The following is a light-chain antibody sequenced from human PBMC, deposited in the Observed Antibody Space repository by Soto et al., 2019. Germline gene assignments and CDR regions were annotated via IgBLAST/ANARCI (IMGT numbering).Light chain of an antibody. Sequence: QSALTQPASVSGSPVQSITISCTGTSSDVGGYNYVSWYQFHPGKAPKMIIYDVNKRPSGVPDRFSGSKSGNTASLTISWLQAEDEADYYCCSYAHTSRVFGGGTQLTVL. CDR2: DVN. J-gene: IGLJ3*02. V-gene: IGLV2-11*01. CDR3: CSYAHTSRV. CDR1: SSDVGGYNY.